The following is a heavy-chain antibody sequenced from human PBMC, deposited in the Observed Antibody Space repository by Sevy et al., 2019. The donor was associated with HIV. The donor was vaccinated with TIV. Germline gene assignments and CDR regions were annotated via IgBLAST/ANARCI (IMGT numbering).Heavy chain of an antibody. J-gene: IGHJ4*02. V-gene: IGHV3-7*01. D-gene: IGHD5-18*01. Sequence: GGSLRLSCAASGFTFSVYWMTWVRQAPGKGLEWVATMKEDGSDKDYVDSVKGRFTISRDNAKNSLYLQMNSLRAEDTAFYYWVREGGGGYSYSLDQWGLGTLVTVSS. CDR1: GFTFSVYW. CDR3: VREGGGGYSYSLDQ. CDR2: MKEDGSDK.